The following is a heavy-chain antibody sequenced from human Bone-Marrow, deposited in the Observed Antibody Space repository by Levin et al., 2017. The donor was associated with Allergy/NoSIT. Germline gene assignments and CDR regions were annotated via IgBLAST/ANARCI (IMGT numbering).Heavy chain of an antibody. Sequence: GGSLRLSCEASGLTFSNNVMSWVRQAPGKGLEWVSVISGSGGNTYYADSVKGRFTISRDNSKNTLYLQMNSLRAADTAVYYWAKVASQYTYSYGGLVDFWGKGKLDTVS. D-gene: IGHD5-18*01. V-gene: IGHV3-23*01. CDR2: ISGSGGNT. J-gene: IGHJ4*02. CDR3: AKVASQYTYSYGGLVDF. CDR1: GLTFSNNV.